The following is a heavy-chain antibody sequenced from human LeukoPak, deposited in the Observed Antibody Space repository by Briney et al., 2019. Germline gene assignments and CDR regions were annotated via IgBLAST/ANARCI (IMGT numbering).Heavy chain of an antibody. CDR2: TIPIFGTA. J-gene: IGHJ4*02. CDR1: GGTFSSYA. D-gene: IGHD6-19*01. Sequence: ASVKVSCKASGGTFSSYAISWVRQAPGQGLEWMGGTIPIFGTANYAQKFQGRVTITADESTSTAYMELSSLRSEDAAVYYCAGYSSGWGAFDYWGQGTLVTVSS. V-gene: IGHV1-69*13. CDR3: AGYSSGWGAFDY.